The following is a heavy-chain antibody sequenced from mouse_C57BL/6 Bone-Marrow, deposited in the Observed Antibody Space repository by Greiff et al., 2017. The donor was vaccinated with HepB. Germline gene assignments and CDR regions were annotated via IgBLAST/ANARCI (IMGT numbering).Heavy chain of an antibody. CDR1: GYTFTDYN. CDR3: ALIYDGYYEFAY. J-gene: IGHJ3*01. Sequence: EVKLMESGPELVKPGASVKIPCKASGYTFTDYNMDWVKQSHGKSLEWIGDINPNNGGTIYNQKFKGKATLTVDKSSSTAYMELRSLTSEDTAVYYCALIYDGYYEFAYWGQGTLVTVSA. D-gene: IGHD2-3*01. CDR2: INPNNGGT. V-gene: IGHV1-18*01.